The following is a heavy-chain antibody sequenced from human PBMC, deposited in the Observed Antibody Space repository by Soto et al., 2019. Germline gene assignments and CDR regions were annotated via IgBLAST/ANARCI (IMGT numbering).Heavy chain of an antibody. V-gene: IGHV1-3*01. D-gene: IGHD2-2*01. J-gene: IGHJ6*02. CDR1: GYTFTSYA. CDR2: INAGNGNT. Sequence: AASVKVSCKASGYTFTSYAMHWVRQAPGQRLEWMGWINAGNGNTKYSQKFQGRVTITRDTSASTAYMELSSLRSEDTAVYYCARHSLFSTSYYYYGMDVWGQGTTVTVSS. CDR3: ARHSLFSTSYYYYGMDV.